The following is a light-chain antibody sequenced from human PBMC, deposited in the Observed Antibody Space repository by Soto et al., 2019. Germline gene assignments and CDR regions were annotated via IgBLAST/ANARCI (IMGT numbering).Light chain of an antibody. V-gene: IGKV1-39*01. CDR1: QTVNTY. Sequence: DIQMTQSPPSLSASIGDRVTITCRASQTVNTYLHWYQQKPGKAPKLLIYAASNLQSGVPSRFSGSGSGTNFTLSLNSLQPEDFATYYCQQGYSNPWTFGQGTKVDI. CDR3: QQGYSNPWT. J-gene: IGKJ1*01. CDR2: AAS.